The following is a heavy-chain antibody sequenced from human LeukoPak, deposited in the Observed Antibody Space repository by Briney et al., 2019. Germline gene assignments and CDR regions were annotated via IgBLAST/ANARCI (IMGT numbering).Heavy chain of an antibody. V-gene: IGHV4-34*01. CDR1: GGSFSGYY. Sequence: SETLSLTCAVYGGSFSGYYWSWIRQPPGKGLEWIGEINHSGSTNYTPSLKSRATISVDTSKNQFSLKLSSVTAADTAVYYCARGVSPRGMDVWGQGTTVTVSS. CDR2: INHSGST. J-gene: IGHJ6*02. CDR3: ARGVSPRGMDV.